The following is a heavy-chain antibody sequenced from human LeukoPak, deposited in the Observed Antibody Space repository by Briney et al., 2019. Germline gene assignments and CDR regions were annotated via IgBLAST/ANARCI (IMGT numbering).Heavy chain of an antibody. CDR3: ARGTSSSSSYYYYYMDV. J-gene: IGHJ6*03. CDR2: ISSSSSTI. Sequence: GGSLRLSCAASGFTFSTYEMTWVRQSPGKGLEWVSYISSSSSTIYYADSVKGRFTISRDNAKNSLYLQMNSLRAEDTAVYYCARGTSSSSSYYYYYMDVWGKGTTVTVSS. V-gene: IGHV3-48*01. CDR1: GFTFSTYE. D-gene: IGHD6-6*01.